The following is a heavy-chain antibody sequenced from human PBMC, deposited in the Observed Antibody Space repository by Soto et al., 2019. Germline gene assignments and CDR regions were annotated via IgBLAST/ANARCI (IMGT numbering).Heavy chain of an antibody. D-gene: IGHD6-13*01. V-gene: IGHV1-3*01. CDR3: ASGARQQLVFWSSSYYGMDV. CDR1: GYTFTSYA. Sequence: ASVKVSCKASGYTFTSYAMHWVRQAPGQRLEWMGWINAGNGNTKYSQKFQGRVTITRDTSASTAYMELSSLRSEDTAVYYCASGARQQLVFWSSSYYGMDVWGQGTTVTVSS. CDR2: INAGNGNT. J-gene: IGHJ6*02.